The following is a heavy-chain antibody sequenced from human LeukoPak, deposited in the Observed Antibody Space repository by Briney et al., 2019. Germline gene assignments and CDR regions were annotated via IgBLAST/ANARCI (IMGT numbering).Heavy chain of an antibody. CDR2: ISSNGGST. CDR3: ARKGIAAAGDY. J-gene: IGHJ4*02. V-gene: IGHV3-64*01. Sequence: GGSLRLSCAASGFTFSSYAMHWVRQAPGKGLVYVSAISSNGGSTYYANSVKGRFTISRDNSKNTLYLQMGSLRAEDMAVYYCARKGIAAAGDYWGQGTLVTVSS. CDR1: GFTFSSYA. D-gene: IGHD6-13*01.